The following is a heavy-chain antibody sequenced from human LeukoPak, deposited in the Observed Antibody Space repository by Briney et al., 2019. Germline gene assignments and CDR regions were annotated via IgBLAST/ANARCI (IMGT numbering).Heavy chain of an antibody. CDR2: IYHSGTT. D-gene: IGHD6-13*01. J-gene: IGHJ5*02. CDR3: ARGYSSSWYFNWFDP. CDR1: GYSISSGYF. V-gene: IGHV4-38-2*02. Sequence: SETLSLTCTVSGYSISSGYFWGWIRPPPGKGLEWIGSIYHSGTTYYNPSLKSRVTISVDTSKNQFSLKLTSVTAADTAVYYCARGYSSSWYFNWFDPWGKGTLVTVSS.